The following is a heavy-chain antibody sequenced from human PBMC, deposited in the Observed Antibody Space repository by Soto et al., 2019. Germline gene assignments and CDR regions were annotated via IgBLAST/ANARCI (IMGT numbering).Heavy chain of an antibody. Sequence: GGSLRLSCAASGFTFSSYAMHWVRQAPGKGLEWVAVISYDGSNKYYADSVKGRFTISRDNSKNTLYLQMNSLRAEDTAVYYCARGGYDSSGYYPALYFDYWGQGTLVTVSS. D-gene: IGHD3-22*01. V-gene: IGHV3-30-3*01. CDR2: ISYDGSNK. J-gene: IGHJ4*02. CDR3: ARGGYDSSGYYPALYFDY. CDR1: GFTFSSYA.